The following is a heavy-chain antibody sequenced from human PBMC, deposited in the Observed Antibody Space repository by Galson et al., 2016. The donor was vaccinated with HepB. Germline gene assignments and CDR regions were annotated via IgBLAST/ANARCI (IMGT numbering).Heavy chain of an antibody. V-gene: IGHV4-30-2*01. CDR2: ISHTGNA. CDR3: ARGPRLLRAYGDLISYFDY. Sequence: TLSLTCAVSGDSISSGDYSWTWIRKPPGTGLEWIGHISHTGNAYYSPSLKSRVTMSVDRPKNPFSLHLASVTAADTAVYYCARGPRLLRAYGDLISYFDYWGQGILVAVSS. CDR1: GDSISSGDYS. D-gene: IGHD3-10*01. J-gene: IGHJ4*02.